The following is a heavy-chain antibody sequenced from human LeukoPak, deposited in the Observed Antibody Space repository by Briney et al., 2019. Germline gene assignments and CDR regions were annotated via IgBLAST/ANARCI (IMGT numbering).Heavy chain of an antibody. V-gene: IGHV4-38-2*01. Sequence: SETLSLTCAVSGYSITSGYYWAWIRQPPGKGLEWIGNIYHSGSTYYNPSLKSRVTISVDTSKNQFSLKLISVPAADTAVYYCARRYSNYFFDYWGQGTLVTVSS. D-gene: IGHD4-11*01. CDR1: GYSITSGYY. CDR3: ARRYSNYFFDY. J-gene: IGHJ4*02. CDR2: IYHSGST.